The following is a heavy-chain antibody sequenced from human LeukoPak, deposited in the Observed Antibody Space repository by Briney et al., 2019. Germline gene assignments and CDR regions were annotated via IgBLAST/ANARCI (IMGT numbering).Heavy chain of an antibody. J-gene: IGHJ4*02. CDR3: ATATAAAGTKEFDY. V-gene: IGHV1-24*01. D-gene: IGHD6-13*01. Sequence: ASVKVSCKVSGYTLTELSMHWVRRAPGKGLEWMGGFDPEDGETIYAQKFQGRVTMTEDTSTDTAYMELSSLRSEDTAVYYCATATAAAGTKEFDYWGQGTLVTVSS. CDR1: GYTLTELS. CDR2: FDPEDGET.